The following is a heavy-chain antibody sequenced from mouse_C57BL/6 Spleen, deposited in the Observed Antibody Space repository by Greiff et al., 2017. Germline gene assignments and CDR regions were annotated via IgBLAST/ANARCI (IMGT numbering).Heavy chain of an antibody. Sequence: VKLLESGPELVKPGASVKLSCKASGYTFTSYDINWVKQRPGQGLEWIGWIYPRDGSTKYNEKFKGKATLTVDTSSSTAYMELHSLTSEDSAVYFCARGDYYGSRGYFDVWGTGTTVTVSS. CDR2: IYPRDGST. V-gene: IGHV1-85*01. CDR3: ARGDYYGSRGYFDV. CDR1: GYTFTSYD. D-gene: IGHD1-1*01. J-gene: IGHJ1*03.